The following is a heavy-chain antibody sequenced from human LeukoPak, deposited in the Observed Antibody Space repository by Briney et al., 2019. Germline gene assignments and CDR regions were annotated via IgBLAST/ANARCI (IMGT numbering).Heavy chain of an antibody. CDR2: INPNSGGT. Sequence: VPSVKVSCKASGYTFTGYYMHWVRQAPGQGLEWMGWINPNSGGTNYAQKFQGRVTMTRDTSISTAYMELSRLRSDDTAVYYCASGDSSGYRDAFDIWGQGTMVTVPS. CDR1: GYTFTGYY. J-gene: IGHJ3*02. CDR3: ASGDSSGYRDAFDI. D-gene: IGHD3-22*01. V-gene: IGHV1-2*02.